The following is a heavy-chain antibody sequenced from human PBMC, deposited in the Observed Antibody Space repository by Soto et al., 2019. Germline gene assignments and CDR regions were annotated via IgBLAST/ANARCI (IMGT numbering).Heavy chain of an antibody. D-gene: IGHD1-7*01. J-gene: IGHJ4*02. CDR1: GGSIISDY. V-gene: IGHV4-59*01. CDR3: ARVLTGTSLFDY. Sequence: SETLSLTCTVSGGSIISDYWSWIRQPPGKGLEWIGYISYSGGTNYNPSLKSLVTISVDTSKNQFSLKVSSVTAADTAVYYCARVLTGTSLFDYWGQGTLVTVSS. CDR2: ISYSGGT.